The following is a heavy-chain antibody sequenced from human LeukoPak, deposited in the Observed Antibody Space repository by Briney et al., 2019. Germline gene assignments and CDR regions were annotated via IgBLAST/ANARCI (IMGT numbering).Heavy chain of an antibody. CDR3: ARQNYDFWSGYYDFDY. Sequence: GESLKISCKGSGHSFTNYWIGWVRQMPGKGLEWMGIIYPGDSDTRYSPSFQGQVTISADKSISTAYLQWSSLKASDTAMYYCARQNYDFWSGYYDFDYWGQGTLVTVSS. D-gene: IGHD3-3*01. CDR1: GHSFTNYW. J-gene: IGHJ4*02. CDR2: IYPGDSDT. V-gene: IGHV5-51*01.